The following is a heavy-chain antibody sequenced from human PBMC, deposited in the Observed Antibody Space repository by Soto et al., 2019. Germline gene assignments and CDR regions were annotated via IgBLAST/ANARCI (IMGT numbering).Heavy chain of an antibody. CDR3: VRACQVVEAPPREDY. Sequence: EVQLVESGGGLVQPGGSLRLSCAASGFPFISYWMHWGRQAPGRGLVWVSRMNSDGSSTSYAESVKGRFTISRDNAKNTLYLQMNSLRAEDTAGYYCVRACQVVEAPPREDYCVQGTQVTVSS. V-gene: IGHV3-74*01. D-gene: IGHD2-15*01. J-gene: IGHJ4*02. CDR1: GFPFISYW. CDR2: MNSDGSST.